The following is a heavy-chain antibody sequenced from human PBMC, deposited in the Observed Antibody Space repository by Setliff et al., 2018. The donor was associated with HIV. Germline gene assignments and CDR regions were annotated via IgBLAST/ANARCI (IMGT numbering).Heavy chain of an antibody. CDR2: ISSSDSAI. Sequence: GSLRLSCAASGFTFSSYEMNWVRQAPGKGLEWVSYISSSDSAIHYADSVRGRFTISRDNAKNSLYLQMNSLRAEDTAVYYCARDNGRYFDRGWFDPWGQGALVTVSS. D-gene: IGHD3-9*01. CDR1: GFTFSSYE. J-gene: IGHJ5*02. CDR3: ARDNGRYFDRGWFDP. V-gene: IGHV3-48*03.